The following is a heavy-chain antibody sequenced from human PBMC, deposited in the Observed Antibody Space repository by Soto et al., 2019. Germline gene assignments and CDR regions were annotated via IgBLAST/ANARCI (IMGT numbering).Heavy chain of an antibody. J-gene: IGHJ2*01. V-gene: IGHV3-73*01. CDR1: GFLFGDSD. CDR2: IRSKAYTYAT. Sequence: PGGSLRLSCAGSGFLFGDSDIHWVRQAPGKGLEWVGRIRSKAYTYATAYVASAKGRFTISRDDSKNTAYLRMNSLEAEDTAVYYCTRHTMTFWYFDLWGRGTPVTVSS. CDR3: TRHTMTFWYFDL. D-gene: IGHD2-2*01.